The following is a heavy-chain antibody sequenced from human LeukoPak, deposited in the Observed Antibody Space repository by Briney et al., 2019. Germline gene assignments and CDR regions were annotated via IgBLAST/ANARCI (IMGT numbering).Heavy chain of an antibody. CDR1: GFTFSSCG. Sequence: GGSLRLSCAASGFTFSSCGMHWVRQAPGKGPEWVAVIWYDGSKKYHADSVKGRFTISRDNSKNTLYLQMNNLRAEDTAVYYCARSVLSPVLQDFDYWGRGTLVTVSS. J-gene: IGHJ4*02. CDR2: IWYDGSKK. CDR3: ARSVLSPVLQDFDY. V-gene: IGHV3-33*01. D-gene: IGHD5-24*01.